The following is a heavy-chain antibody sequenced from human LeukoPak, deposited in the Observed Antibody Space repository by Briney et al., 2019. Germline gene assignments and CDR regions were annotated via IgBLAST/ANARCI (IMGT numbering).Heavy chain of an antibody. Sequence: PGGSLRLSCTTSGFTFSSYAMSWVRQAPGKGLEWVSAISGNGVSTYYADSVKGRFTISRDNSKNTLYLQMNSLRAEDTAVYYCARDEGGYDAFDIWGQGTMVTVSS. V-gene: IGHV3-23*01. CDR3: ARDEGGYDAFDI. CDR1: GFTFSSYA. J-gene: IGHJ3*02. CDR2: ISGNGVST. D-gene: IGHD6-25*01.